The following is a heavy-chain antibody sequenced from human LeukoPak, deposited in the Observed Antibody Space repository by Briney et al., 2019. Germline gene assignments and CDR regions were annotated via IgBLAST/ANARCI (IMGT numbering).Heavy chain of an antibody. Sequence: PSETLSLTCSVSGGSINSGYWSWIRQPPGKGLEWIGLLYPSGSTNYNPSPKSRVTISVDTSRTQFSLKLSSMTAADTAVYYCAGGHYPLEYWGQGTLVTVSS. J-gene: IGHJ4*02. CDR1: GGSINSGY. V-gene: IGHV4-59*01. CDR2: LYPSGST. CDR3: AGGHYPLEY. D-gene: IGHD2-15*01.